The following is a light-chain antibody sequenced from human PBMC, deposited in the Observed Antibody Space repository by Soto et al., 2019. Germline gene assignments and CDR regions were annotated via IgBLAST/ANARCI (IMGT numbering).Light chain of an antibody. Sequence: DIQMTQSPSSLSASVGDRVTITCRASQSISSYLNWYQQKPGKAPKLLIYAGSSLQSGVPSSFSGSGSGTEFTLTISSRQPEDFATYYCHQNYRSLAWTFGQGTRVEIK. CDR1: QSISSY. CDR3: HQNYRSLAWT. CDR2: AGS. V-gene: IGKV1-39*01. J-gene: IGKJ1*01.